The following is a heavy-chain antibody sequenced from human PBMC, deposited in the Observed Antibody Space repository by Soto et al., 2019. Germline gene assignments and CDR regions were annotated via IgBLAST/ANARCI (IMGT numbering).Heavy chain of an antibody. D-gene: IGHD2-15*01. J-gene: IGHJ4*02. V-gene: IGHV3-23*01. CDR3: AILGIFPEAYFDY. Sequence: GGSLRFSCAASGFTFSSYAMSWVRQAPGKGLEWVSAISGSGGSTYYADSVKGRFTISRDNSKNTLYLQMNSLRAEDTAVYYCAILGIFPEAYFDYWGQGTLVTVSS. CDR1: GFTFSSYA. CDR2: ISGSGGST.